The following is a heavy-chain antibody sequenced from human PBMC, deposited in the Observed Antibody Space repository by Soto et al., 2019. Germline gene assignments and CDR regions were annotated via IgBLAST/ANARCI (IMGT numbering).Heavy chain of an antibody. CDR3: ARAAAAGTGYYYYMDV. CDR2: IYHSGST. V-gene: IGHV4-4*02. J-gene: IGHJ6*03. CDR1: SGSISSSNW. D-gene: IGHD6-13*01. Sequence: PSETLSLTCAVSSGSISSSNWWSWVRQPPGKGLEWIGEIYHSGSTNYNPSLKSRVTISVDKSKNQFSLKLSSVTAADTAVYYCARAAAAGTGYYYYMDVWGKGTTVTVSS.